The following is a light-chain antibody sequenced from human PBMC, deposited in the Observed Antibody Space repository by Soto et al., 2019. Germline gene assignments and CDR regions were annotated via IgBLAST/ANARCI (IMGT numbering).Light chain of an antibody. V-gene: IGKV1-6*01. CDR3: LQDYNHPRT. Sequence: AIQMTQSPSSLSASVGDRVTITCLATQGIRNDLGWYQQKPGKAPKLLIYAASSLQSGVPSWFSGSGSSTDYTLTIRSRQGEDCATYYCLQDYNHPRTCGQGTKGDIK. CDR1: QGIRND. J-gene: IGKJ1*01. CDR2: AAS.